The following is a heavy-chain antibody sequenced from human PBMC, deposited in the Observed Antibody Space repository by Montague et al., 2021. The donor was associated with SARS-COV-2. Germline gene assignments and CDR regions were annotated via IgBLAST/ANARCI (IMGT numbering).Heavy chain of an antibody. CDR2: ISSSSSYI. D-gene: IGHD3-10*01. CDR1: GFTFSSYS. J-gene: IGHJ6*02. CDR3: ARDPLDYGLWSSGSYYNAYYYYYGMDV. V-gene: IGHV3-21*01. Sequence: SLRLSCAASGFTFSSYSMNWVRQAPGKGLKWVSSISSSSSYIYYADSVKGRFTISRDNAKNSLYLQMYSLRAEDTAVYYCARDPLDYGLWSSGSYYNAYYYYYGMDVGGQGPTVTVSS.